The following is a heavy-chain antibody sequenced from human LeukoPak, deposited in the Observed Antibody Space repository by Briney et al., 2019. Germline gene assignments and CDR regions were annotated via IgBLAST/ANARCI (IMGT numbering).Heavy chain of an antibody. CDR2: IYTSGST. V-gene: IGHV4-61*02. CDR3: ARYISGRIVGATNWFDP. Sequence: KPSETLSLTCTVSGGSVSSGTYYWTWIRQPAGKGLEWIGRIYTSGSTNFNPSLKSRVSISLDTSQNQFSLKVSTVTAADTAVYYCARYISGRIVGATNWFDPWGQGTLVTVSS. D-gene: IGHD1-26*01. CDR1: GGSVSSGTYY. J-gene: IGHJ5*02.